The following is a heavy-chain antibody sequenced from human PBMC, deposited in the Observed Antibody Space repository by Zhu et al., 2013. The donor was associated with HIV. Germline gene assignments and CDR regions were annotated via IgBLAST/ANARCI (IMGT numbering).Heavy chain of an antibody. CDR1: GFTFTSSA. CDR2: IVVGSGNT. J-gene: IGHJ5*02. Sequence: QMQLVQSGPEVKKPGTSVKVSCKASGFTFTSSAMQWVRQARGQRLEWIGWIVVGSGNTNYAQKFQERVTITRDMSTSTAYMELSSLRSEDTAVYYCAAKPSLNSHDYGALFDPWGQGTLVTVSS. V-gene: IGHV1-58*02. CDR3: AAKPSLNSHDYGALFDP. D-gene: IGHD4-17*01.